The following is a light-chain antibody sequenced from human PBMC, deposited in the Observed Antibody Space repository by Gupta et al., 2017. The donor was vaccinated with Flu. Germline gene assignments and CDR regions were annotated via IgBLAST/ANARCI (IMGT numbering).Light chain of an antibody. J-gene: IGKJ2*01. Sequence: GWYQQKSGKAPKLLIYAASNLQSGVPSRFSGSGSGRQFTLTIRSLQPEDFATYFCQQVNSYPYTFGQGTKLEIK. CDR2: AAS. CDR3: QQVNSYPYT. V-gene: IGKV1-9*01.